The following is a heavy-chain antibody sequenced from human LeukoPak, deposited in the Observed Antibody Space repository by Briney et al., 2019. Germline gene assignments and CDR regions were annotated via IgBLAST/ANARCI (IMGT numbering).Heavy chain of an antibody. CDR1: GDSISSGAYS. CDR2: IFHSGNT. CDR3: AREFWVLNDPGSWLDP. V-gene: IGHV4-30-2*01. D-gene: IGHD1-1*01. J-gene: IGHJ5*02. Sequence: SEALSLTCAVSGDSISSGAYSWSWIRQPPGKGLEWIGYIFHSGNTYYTPSLKSRVTISVDTSKNQFSLKLTSMTLADTAVYYCAREFWVLNDPGSWLDPWGQGIPVTVSS.